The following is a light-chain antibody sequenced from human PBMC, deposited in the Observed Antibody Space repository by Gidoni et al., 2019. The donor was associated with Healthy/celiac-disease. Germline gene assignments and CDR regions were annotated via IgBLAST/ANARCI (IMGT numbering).Light chain of an antibody. CDR2: GAS. CDR1: QSVSSSY. CDR3: QQYGSSPPVT. V-gene: IGKV3-20*01. J-gene: IGKJ5*01. Sequence: EIVFTQSPGSLSWSPGERVTLSCRASQSVSSSYLAWYQQKPGQAPRLLIYGASSRATGIPDRFSGSGSGTDFTLTISRLEPEDFAVYYCQQYGSSPPVTFGQGTRLEIK.